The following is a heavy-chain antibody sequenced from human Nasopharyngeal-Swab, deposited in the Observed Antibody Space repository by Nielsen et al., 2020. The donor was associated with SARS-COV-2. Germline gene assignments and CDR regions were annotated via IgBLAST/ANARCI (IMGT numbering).Heavy chain of an antibody. Sequence: GGSLRLSCAASGFTFSSYAMSWVRQAPGKGLEWVSIISGNDNTTYYADSVKDRFTISRDNSKNTLYLQMNSLRAEDTAVYYCANSDYYYYYMDVWGKGTTVTVSS. CDR3: ANSDYYYYYMDV. CDR2: ISGNDNTT. D-gene: IGHD6-19*01. V-gene: IGHV3-23*01. CDR1: GFTFSSYA. J-gene: IGHJ6*03.